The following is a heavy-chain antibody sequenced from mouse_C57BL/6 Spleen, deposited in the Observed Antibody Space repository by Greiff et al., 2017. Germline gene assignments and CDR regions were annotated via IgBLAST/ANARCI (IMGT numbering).Heavy chain of an antibody. V-gene: IGHV1-5*01. J-gene: IGHJ4*01. Sequence: VQLQQSGTVLARPGASVKMSCKTSGYTFTSYWMHWVKQRPGQGLEWIGAIYPGNSDTSYNQKFKGKAKLTAVTSASTAYMELSSLTNEDSAVYYCTRSITTVVATRGAMDYWGQGTSVTVSS. CDR1: GYTFTSYW. CDR3: TRSITTVVATRGAMDY. D-gene: IGHD1-1*01. CDR2: IYPGNSDT.